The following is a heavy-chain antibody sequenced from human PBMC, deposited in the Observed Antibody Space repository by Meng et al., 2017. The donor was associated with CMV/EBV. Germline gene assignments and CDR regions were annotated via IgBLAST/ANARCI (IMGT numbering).Heavy chain of an antibody. CDR2: IYPGDSDT. Sequence: GGSLRLSCKGSGYSFTSYWIGWVRQMPGKGLEWMGIIYPGDSDTSYSPSFQGQVTISADKSISTAYLQWSSLKASDTAMYYCARHSPYGMDVWGQGTTVTVSS. CDR1: GYSFTSYW. CDR3: ARHSPYGMDV. V-gene: IGHV5-51*01. J-gene: IGHJ6*02.